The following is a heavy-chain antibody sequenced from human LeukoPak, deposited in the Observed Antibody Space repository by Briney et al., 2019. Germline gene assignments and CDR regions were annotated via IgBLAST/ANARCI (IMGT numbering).Heavy chain of an antibody. Sequence: PGGSLRLSCTVSGFTLSSYEMSWIRQAPGKGLEWVSSVDYSADSTHYADSVKGRFTISRDNSKNTLYLQMNSLRAEDTAVYYCAKEPLYYYWGQGTLVTVSS. V-gene: IGHV3-23*01. CDR1: GFTLSSYE. J-gene: IGHJ4*02. CDR3: AKEPLYYY. CDR2: VDYSADST. D-gene: IGHD2-21*01.